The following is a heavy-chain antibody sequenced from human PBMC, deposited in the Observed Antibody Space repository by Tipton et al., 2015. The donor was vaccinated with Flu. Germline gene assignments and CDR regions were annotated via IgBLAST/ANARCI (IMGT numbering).Heavy chain of an antibody. Sequence: LSLTCAVYGGSFSGYYWSWIRQPPGKGLEWIGEINHSGSTNYNPSLKSRVTIPVDTSKNQFSLKLSSVTAADTAVYYCARDELGIWGGAFDIWGQGTMVTVSS. V-gene: IGHV4-34*01. CDR2: INHSGST. CDR1: GGSFSGYY. D-gene: IGHD7-27*01. CDR3: ARDELGIWGGAFDI. J-gene: IGHJ3*02.